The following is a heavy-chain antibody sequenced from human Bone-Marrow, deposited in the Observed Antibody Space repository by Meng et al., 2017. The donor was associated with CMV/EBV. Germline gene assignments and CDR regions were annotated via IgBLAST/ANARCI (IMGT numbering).Heavy chain of an antibody. V-gene: IGHV1-2*02. CDR3: ARSSGWSRFDY. CDR2: INPNDDT. D-gene: IGHD6-19*01. CDR1: GYTVTDYY. Sequence: QGQLVQSGAEVKQPGASVKVSCKASGYTVTDYYIHWVRQAPGQWLEWMGWINPNDDTNYAQNFQGRVTMTRDMSINTVYMELSRLTSDDTAVYYCARSSGWSRFDYWGLGTLVTVSS. J-gene: IGHJ4*02.